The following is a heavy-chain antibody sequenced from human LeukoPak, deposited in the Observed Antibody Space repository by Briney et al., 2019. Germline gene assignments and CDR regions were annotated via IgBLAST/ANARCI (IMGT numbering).Heavy chain of an antibody. D-gene: IGHD3-3*01. J-gene: IGHJ5*02. CDR2: ISSSSSYI. V-gene: IGHV3-21*01. Sequence: GGSLRLSCAASGFTFSSYSMNWVRQAPGKGLEWVSSISSSSSYIYYADSVKSRFTISRDNAKNSLYLQMNSLRAEDTAVYYCARDEGIFGVANWFDPWGQGTLVTVSS. CDR1: GFTFSSYS. CDR3: ARDEGIFGVANWFDP.